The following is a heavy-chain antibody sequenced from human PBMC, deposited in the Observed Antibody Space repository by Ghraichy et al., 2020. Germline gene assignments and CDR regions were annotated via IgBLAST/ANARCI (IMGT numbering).Heavy chain of an antibody. V-gene: IGHV3-30*04. CDR1: GFTFNTYG. CDR2: ISYDGGDK. D-gene: IGHD3-10*01. CDR3: ARDGGRRGFDY. J-gene: IGHJ4*02. Sequence: GGSLNISCVASGFTFNTYGMHWVRQAPGRGLEWVTFISYDGGDKYYVDSVKGRFTISRDTSKSTVYLQMNSLRVEDTAVYYCARDGGRRGFDYWGQGTLVTVSS.